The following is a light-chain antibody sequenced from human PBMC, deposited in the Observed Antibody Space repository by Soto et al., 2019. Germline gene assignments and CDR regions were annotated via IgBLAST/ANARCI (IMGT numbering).Light chain of an antibody. CDR3: SSYTSSSPV. J-gene: IGLJ2*01. V-gene: IGLV2-14*02. Sequence: QSALTQPASVSGSPGQSITISCAGSGGDVGNYDLLSWYQQIPGKAPKLMIYEVSNRPSGVSNRFSGSKSGNTASLTISGLQAEDEADYYCSSYTSSSPVFGGGTKVTVL. CDR2: EVS. CDR1: GGDVGNYDL.